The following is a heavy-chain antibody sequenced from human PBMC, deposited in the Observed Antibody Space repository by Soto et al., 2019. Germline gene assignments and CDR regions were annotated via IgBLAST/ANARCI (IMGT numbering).Heavy chain of an antibody. CDR1: GASLRDYY. CDR3: ARGQTKFISVRVLPTPPNWFDP. J-gene: IGHJ5*02. Sequence: SATLPLTCSVYGASLRDYYWSWIRQPPGKGLELIGDVNHGGSTNQNPSLKSRVTISLDTSKNQFSLKLNSVTAADTAVYYCARGQTKFISVRVLPTPPNWFDPWGQGTPVTVSS. V-gene: IGHV4-34*01. CDR2: VNHGGST. D-gene: IGHD3-10*01.